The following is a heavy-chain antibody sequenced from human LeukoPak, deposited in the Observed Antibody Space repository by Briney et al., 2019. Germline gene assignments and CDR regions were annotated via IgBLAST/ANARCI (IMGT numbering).Heavy chain of an antibody. V-gene: IGHV1-2*06. Sequence: ASVKVSCKASGYTFTGYYMHWVRQAPGQGLEWMGRINPNSGGTNYAQKFQGRVTMTRDTSISTAYMKLSRLRSDDTAVYYCARVSGGLLWFGESPIAYWGQGTLVTVSS. CDR1: GYTFTGYY. J-gene: IGHJ4*02. CDR3: ARVSGGLLWFGESPIAY. CDR2: INPNSGGT. D-gene: IGHD3-10*01.